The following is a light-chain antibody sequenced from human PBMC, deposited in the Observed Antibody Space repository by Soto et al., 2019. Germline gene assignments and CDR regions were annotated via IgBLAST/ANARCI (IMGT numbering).Light chain of an antibody. V-gene: IGLV2-23*02. J-gene: IGLJ1*01. CDR1: SSDVGSYNL. CDR2: EVS. Sequence: QSVLTHPASESWAPGQSITISCTGTSSDVGSYNLVSWYQQHPGKAPKLMIYEVSKRPSGVSNRFSGSKSGNTASLTISGLQAEDEADYYCCSYAGSSTYVFGTGTKVTVL. CDR3: CSYAGSSTYV.